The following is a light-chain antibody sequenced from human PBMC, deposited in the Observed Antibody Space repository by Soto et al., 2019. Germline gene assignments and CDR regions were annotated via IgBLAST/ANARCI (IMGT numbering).Light chain of an antibody. J-gene: IGLJ3*02. CDR1: KIGRKS. CDR2: DDN. V-gene: IGLV3-21*02. Sequence: SYELTQPPSVSVAPGRTAPITCGGNKIGRKSVHWYQQKPGQAPVLVVYDDNDRPSGIPERFSGSNSENTATLTVSRVEAGDEADYYCQVWDSSTDHWVFGGGTKVTVL. CDR3: QVWDSSTDHWV.